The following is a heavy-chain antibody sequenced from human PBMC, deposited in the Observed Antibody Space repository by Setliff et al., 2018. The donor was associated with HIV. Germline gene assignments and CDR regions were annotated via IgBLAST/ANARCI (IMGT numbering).Heavy chain of an antibody. Sequence: WIRQPPGKGLEWVGRIKSKSDGGTTDYATPVKGRFTISRDDSKNTLFLQMSSLKTEDTAVYYCTTFSSGFSSDSVDYWGQGTLVTVSS. D-gene: IGHD6-25*01. J-gene: IGHJ4*02. CDR2: IKSKSDGGTT. CDR3: TTFSSGFSSDSVDY. V-gene: IGHV3-15*01.